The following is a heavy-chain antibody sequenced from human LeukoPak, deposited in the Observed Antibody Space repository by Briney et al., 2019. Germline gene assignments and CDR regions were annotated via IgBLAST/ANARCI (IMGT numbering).Heavy chain of an antibody. V-gene: IGHV3-21*01. CDR2: ISSSSSYI. Sequence: GGSLRLSCAASGFTFSSYSMNWVRQAPGKGLEWVSSISSSSSYIYYADSVKGRFIISRDNAKNSLYLQMNSLRAEDTAVYYCARGGIVVVPAAIDAAFDIWGQGTMVTVSS. J-gene: IGHJ3*02. CDR3: ARGGIVVVPAAIDAAFDI. CDR1: GFTFSSYS. D-gene: IGHD2-2*02.